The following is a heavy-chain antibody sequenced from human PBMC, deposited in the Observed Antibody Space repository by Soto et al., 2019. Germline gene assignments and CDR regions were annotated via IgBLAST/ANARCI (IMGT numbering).Heavy chain of an antibody. CDR2: ISYDGSNK. J-gene: IGHJ4*02. V-gene: IGHV3-30-3*01. D-gene: IGHD6-13*01. CDR3: ARKGQGSSSWYLGFEVRFARYGDY. CDR1: GFTFSSYA. Sequence: GGSLRLSCAASGFTFSSYAMHWVRQAPGKGLEWVAVISYDGSNKYYADSVKGRFTISKNNSKNTLYLQMNSLRAEDTAVYYCARKGQGSSSWYLGFEVRFARYGDYWGQGTLVTVSS.